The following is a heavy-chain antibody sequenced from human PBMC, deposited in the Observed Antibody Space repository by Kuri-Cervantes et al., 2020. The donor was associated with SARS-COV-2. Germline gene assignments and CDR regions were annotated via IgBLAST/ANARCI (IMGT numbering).Heavy chain of an antibody. Sequence: GGSLRLSCAASGFIFSSYSMNWVRQAPGKGLEWVAFIRYDGSNKYYADSVKGRFTISRDNSKNSLYLQMNSLRAEDTAVYYCASGYSSGRRAFDIWGQGTMVTVSS. V-gene: IGHV3-30*02. CDR3: ASGYSSGRRAFDI. CDR1: GFIFSSYS. D-gene: IGHD6-19*01. J-gene: IGHJ3*02. CDR2: IRYDGSNK.